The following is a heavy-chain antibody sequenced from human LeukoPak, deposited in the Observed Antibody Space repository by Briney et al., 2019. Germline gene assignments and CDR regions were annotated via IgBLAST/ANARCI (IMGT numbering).Heavy chain of an antibody. V-gene: IGHV3-48*03. D-gene: IGHD3-10*02. CDR3: AELGITMIGGV. CDR1: GFTFSSYE. J-gene: IGHJ6*04. Sequence: GGPLRLSCAASGFTFSSYEMNWVRQAPGKGLEWVSYISSSGSTIYYADSVKGRFTISKDNAKNSMYLQMNSLRAEDTAVYYCAELGITMIGGVWGKGTTVTISS. CDR2: ISSSGSTI.